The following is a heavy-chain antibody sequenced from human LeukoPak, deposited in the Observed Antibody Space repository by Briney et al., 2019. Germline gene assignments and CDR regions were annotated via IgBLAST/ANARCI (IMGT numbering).Heavy chain of an antibody. CDR3: ARDPGGH. D-gene: IGHD2-15*01. CDR1: GDNITGYY. V-gene: IGHV1-2*06. Sequence: GASVRVSCKAAGDNITGYYMYGVRQAPGQWLEWMGRINPNSGGTNYAQKIQGRVTMTRDTSISTAYMELSRLRSDDTAVYYCARDPGGHWGQGTLVTVSS. J-gene: IGHJ4*02. CDR2: INPNSGGT.